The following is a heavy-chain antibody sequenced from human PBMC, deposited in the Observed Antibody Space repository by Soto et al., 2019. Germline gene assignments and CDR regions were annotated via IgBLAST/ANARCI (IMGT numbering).Heavy chain of an antibody. J-gene: IGHJ4*02. D-gene: IGHD5-12*01. CDR3: AKDEGYTGNNY. CDR1: GFTFSSYG. Sequence: GGSLRLSCAASGFTFSSYGMHWVRQAPGKGLEWVAVISYDGSNKYYADSVKGRFTISRDNSKNTLYLQMNSLRAEDTAVYYCAKDEGYTGNNYWGQGTLVTVSS. CDR2: ISYDGSNK. V-gene: IGHV3-30*18.